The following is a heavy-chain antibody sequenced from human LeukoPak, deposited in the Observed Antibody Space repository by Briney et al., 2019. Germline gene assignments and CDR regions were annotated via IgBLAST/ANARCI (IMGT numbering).Heavy chain of an antibody. CDR2: INHSGST. V-gene: IGHV4-34*01. CDR1: GGSFSGYY. D-gene: IGHD3-10*01. CDR3: AYGSGSYYRTDDY. Sequence: SETLSLTCAVYGGSFSGYYWSWIRQPPGKGLEWIGEINHSGSTNYNPSLKSRVTISVDTSKNQFSLKLSSVTAADTAAYYCAYGSGSYYRTDDYWGQGTLVTVSS. J-gene: IGHJ4*02.